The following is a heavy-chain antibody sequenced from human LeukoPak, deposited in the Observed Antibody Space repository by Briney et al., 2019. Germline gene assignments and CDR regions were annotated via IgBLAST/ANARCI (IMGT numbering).Heavy chain of an antibody. V-gene: IGHV3-30*03. D-gene: IGHD6-6*01. Sequence: GGSLRLSCAASGFTFSSYGMHWVRQAPGKGLEWVAVISYDGSNKYYADSVKGRFTISRDNSKNTLYLQMNSLRAEDTAVYYCARERQLRCMDVWGKGTTVTVSS. J-gene: IGHJ6*03. CDR3: ARERQLRCMDV. CDR2: ISYDGSNK. CDR1: GFTFSSYG.